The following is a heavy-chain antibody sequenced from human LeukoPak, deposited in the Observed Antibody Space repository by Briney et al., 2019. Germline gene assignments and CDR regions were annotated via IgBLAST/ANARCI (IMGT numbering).Heavy chain of an antibody. V-gene: IGHV1-2*02. Sequence: ASVKVSCKASGYTFTGYYMHWVRQAPGQGLEWMGWINPNSGGTNYAQKFQGRVTMTRDTSISTAYMELSRLRSDDTAVYYCARDLGSYCSSTSCYNGVVDYWGQGTLVTVSS. CDR3: ARDLGSYCSSTSCYNGVVDY. J-gene: IGHJ4*02. D-gene: IGHD2-2*01. CDR2: INPNSGGT. CDR1: GYTFTGYY.